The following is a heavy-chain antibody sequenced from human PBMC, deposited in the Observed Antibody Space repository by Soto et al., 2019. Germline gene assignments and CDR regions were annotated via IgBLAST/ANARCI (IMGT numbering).Heavy chain of an antibody. CDR1: GFTFSSYG. J-gene: IGHJ3*02. CDR2: ITYEGSNK. Sequence: QVQLVESGGGVVQPGRSLRLSCAASGFTFSSYGMHWVRQAPGKGLEWVGVITYEGSNKFYADSVKGRFTISRENSKNLLDRQMNSLRAEDVDVYYCAHDWGGLLPGDSFDIWGQGTMVAVSS. D-gene: IGHD2-15*01. V-gene: IGHV3-30*18. CDR3: AHDWGGLLPGDSFDI.